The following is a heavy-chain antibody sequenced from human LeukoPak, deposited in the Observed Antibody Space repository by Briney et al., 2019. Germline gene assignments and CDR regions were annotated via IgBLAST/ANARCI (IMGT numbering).Heavy chain of an antibody. CDR2: IFNGGTT. J-gene: IGHJ4*02. CDR1: GGSISSYF. CDR3: ARVRPYDILTGQAIDY. D-gene: IGHD3-9*01. V-gene: IGHV4-59*12. Sequence: SETLSLTCSVSGGSISSYFWHWIRQPPGKGLEWMGYIFNGGTTAYNPSLKSRVTISVDTSKNQFSLKLSSVTAADTAVYYCARVRPYDILTGQAIDYWGQGTLVTVSS.